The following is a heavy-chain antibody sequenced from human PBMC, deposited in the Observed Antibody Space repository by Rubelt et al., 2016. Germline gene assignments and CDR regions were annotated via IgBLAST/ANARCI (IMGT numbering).Heavy chain of an antibody. CDR3: ARDTTVAGWY. D-gene: IGHD6-19*01. V-gene: IGHV1-69*04. J-gene: IGHJ4*02. Sequence: ILDIANYAQKFQGRVTITADKSTSTAYMELSSLRSEDTAVYYCARDTTVAGWYWGQGTLVAVSS. CDR2: ILDIA.